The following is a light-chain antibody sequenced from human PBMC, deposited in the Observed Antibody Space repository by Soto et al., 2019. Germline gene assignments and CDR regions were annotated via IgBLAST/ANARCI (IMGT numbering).Light chain of an antibody. CDR3: QKYDRAPWT. CDR2: AAS. J-gene: IGKJ1*01. V-gene: IGKV1-27*01. CDR1: QTINNK. Sequence: DIQMTQSPSTLSASVGDRVTITCRASQTINNKLAWYQQRPGKVPRLLIYAASTLKIGVPTRFSGSGSGTDFTLTISGLQPEDVATYYCQKYDRAPWTFGQGTKVDIK.